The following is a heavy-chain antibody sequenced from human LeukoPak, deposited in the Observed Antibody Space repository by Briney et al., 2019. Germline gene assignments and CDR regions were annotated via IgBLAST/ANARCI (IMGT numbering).Heavy chain of an antibody. J-gene: IGHJ6*04. V-gene: IGHV3-30*18. CDR2: ISYDGSNK. CDR3: AKDFLWFGESYGMDV. Sequence: GGSLRLSCAASGFTFSSYGMHWVRQAPGKGLEWVAVISYDGSNKYYADSVKGRFTISRDNSKNTLYLQMNSLRAEDTAVYCCAKDFLWFGESYGMDVWGKGTTVTVSS. D-gene: IGHD3-10*01. CDR1: GFTFSSYG.